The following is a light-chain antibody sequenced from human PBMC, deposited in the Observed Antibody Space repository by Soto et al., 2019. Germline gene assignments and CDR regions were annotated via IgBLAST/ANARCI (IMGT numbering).Light chain of an antibody. V-gene: IGLV2-14*01. CDR2: SVS. Sequence: QSALTQPASVSGSPGQSITISCTGTSSDVGGYNYVSWYQQHPGKAPKLMIYSVSNRPSGVSNRFSGSKSGNTASLHISGLQAEDEADYYCSSYTSSSPVLFGGGTKLTVL. CDR1: SSDVGGYNY. CDR3: SSYTSSSPVL. J-gene: IGLJ2*01.